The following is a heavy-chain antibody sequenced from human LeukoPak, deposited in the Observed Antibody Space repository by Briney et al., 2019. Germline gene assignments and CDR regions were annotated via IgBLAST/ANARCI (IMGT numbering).Heavy chain of an antibody. D-gene: IGHD3-10*01. CDR2: NNPNSGGT. V-gene: IGHV1-2*02. CDR1: GYTYTGYY. Sequence: ASVKVSCKASGYTYTGYYMHWVRQAPGQGLEWMGWNNPNSGGTNYAQKFQGRVTMTRDTSISTAYMELSRLRSDDTAVYYCARDLRRSYYGSGKGYYFDYWGQGTLVTVSS. J-gene: IGHJ4*02. CDR3: ARDLRRSYYGSGKGYYFDY.